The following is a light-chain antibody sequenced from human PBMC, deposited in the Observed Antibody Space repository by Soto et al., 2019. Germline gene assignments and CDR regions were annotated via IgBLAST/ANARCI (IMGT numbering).Light chain of an antibody. Sequence: QSALTQPASVSGSPGQSITISCTGTSSEVGGYNYVSWYQHHPGKAPKLIIYDVTNLPSGVSNPFSGSKSGNTASLTISGLQPEDEADYYCSSYTTSNTRQIVFGTGTKVTVL. J-gene: IGLJ1*01. CDR3: SSYTTSNTRQIV. CDR1: SSEVGGYNY. V-gene: IGLV2-14*03. CDR2: DVT.